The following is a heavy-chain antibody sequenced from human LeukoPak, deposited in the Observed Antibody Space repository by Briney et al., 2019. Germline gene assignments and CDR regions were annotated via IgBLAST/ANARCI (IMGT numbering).Heavy chain of an antibody. J-gene: IGHJ4*02. CDR2: ISDTGATT. Sequence: GGSLRLSCAASGFTFSNYAMSWVRQAPGKGLEWDSAISDTGATTYDADSVKGRFTISRDNSRSTLYLQMNSLRAEDSALYYCAKDTSIGRYCTNGVCSPFDYWGQGTLVTVSS. D-gene: IGHD2-8*01. CDR1: GFTFSNYA. CDR3: AKDTSIGRYCTNGVCSPFDY. V-gene: IGHV3-23*01.